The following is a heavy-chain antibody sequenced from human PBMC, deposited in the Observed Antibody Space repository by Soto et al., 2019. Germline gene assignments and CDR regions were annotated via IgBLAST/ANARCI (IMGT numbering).Heavy chain of an antibody. D-gene: IGHD3-3*01. J-gene: IGHJ6*02. Sequence: QAISKKLKWVAVISYDGSNKYYADSVKGRFTISRDNSKNTLYLQMNSLRGEDTAVYYCAKDPLNGYDFLSGYGTTQLTSHLGIDVRGQAPLLTVPS. V-gene: IGHV3-30*18. CDR2: ISYDGSNK. CDR3: AKDPLNGYDFLSGYGTTQLTSHLGIDV.